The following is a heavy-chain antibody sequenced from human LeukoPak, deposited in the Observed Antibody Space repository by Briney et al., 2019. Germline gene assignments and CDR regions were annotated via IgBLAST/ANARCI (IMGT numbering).Heavy chain of an antibody. CDR2: IIDTGGRT. CDR3: AKETCSYDSSGYSDTAFDR. CDR1: GFTFSSHA. D-gene: IGHD3-22*01. Sequence: GGSLRLSCAASGFTFSSHAMNWVRQAPGKGLEWVSSIIDTGGRTFYADSVKGRFIISRDNSKNTLYLQMNSLGAEDTAIYYCAKETCSYDSSGYSDTAFDRWGQGTLVTVSS. V-gene: IGHV3-23*01. J-gene: IGHJ4*02.